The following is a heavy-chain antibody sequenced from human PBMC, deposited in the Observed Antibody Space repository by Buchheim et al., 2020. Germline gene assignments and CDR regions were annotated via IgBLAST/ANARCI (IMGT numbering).Heavy chain of an antibody. CDR1: GGSMKTWTYY. V-gene: IGHV4-39*07. D-gene: IGHD6-19*01. CDR3: ARGARRGYSSGWYASPPYYYYYGMDV. Sequence: QMQLQESGPGLVKPSETLSLTCTVSGGSMKTWTYYWGWIRQPPGKGLEWIGNIYYSGSSNYNPSLKSRVTISVDTSKNQFSLKLSSVTAADTAVYYCARGARRGYSSGWYASPPYYYYYGMDVWGQGTT. J-gene: IGHJ6*02. CDR2: IYYSGSS.